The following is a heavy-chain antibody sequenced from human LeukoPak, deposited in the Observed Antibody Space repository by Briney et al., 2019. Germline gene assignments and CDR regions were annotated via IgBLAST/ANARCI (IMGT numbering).Heavy chain of an antibody. J-gene: IGHJ4*02. CDR1: GYTFTSYG. D-gene: IGHD1-26*01. Sequence: ASVNVSCKASGYTFTSYGISWLQQAPGQGLAWMGWISAYNGNTNYAQKLQGRVTMTTDTSTSTAYMELRSLRSDDTAVYYCARVATKAYSGSYSGYWGQGTLVTVSS. CDR2: ISAYNGNT. CDR3: ARVATKAYSGSYSGY. V-gene: IGHV1-18*01.